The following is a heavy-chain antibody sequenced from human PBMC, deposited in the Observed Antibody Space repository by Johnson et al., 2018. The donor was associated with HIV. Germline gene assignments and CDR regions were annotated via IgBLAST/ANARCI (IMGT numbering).Heavy chain of an antibody. CDR2: ITRTDLRT. D-gene: IGHD3-16*02. Sequence: VQLVESGGGLVQPGGSLRLSCAASGFTLRNCAINWGRRAPGKGLEWVSHITRTDLRTFYADSVRGRFNISRDNSKNTMYLQMNSLRAEDTALYYCAKVGAFTFGGVIVLPSVAFDIWGQGTMVTVSS. CDR1: GFTLRNCA. J-gene: IGHJ3*02. CDR3: AKVGAFTFGGVIVLPSVAFDI. V-gene: IGHV3-23*04.